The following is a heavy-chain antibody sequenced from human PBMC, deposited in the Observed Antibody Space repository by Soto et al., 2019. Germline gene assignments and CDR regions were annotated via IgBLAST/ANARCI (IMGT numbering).Heavy chain of an antibody. J-gene: IGHJ6*03. CDR1: GYTFTSYY. CDR2: INPSGGST. Sequence: GASVKVSCKASGYTFTSYYMHWVRQAPGQGLEWMGIINPSGGSTSYAQKFQGRVTMTRDTSTSTVYMELSSLRSEDTAVYYCARGGWESGYYYYYMDVWGKGTTVTVSS. D-gene: IGHD1-26*01. V-gene: IGHV1-46*03. CDR3: ARGGWESGYYYYYMDV.